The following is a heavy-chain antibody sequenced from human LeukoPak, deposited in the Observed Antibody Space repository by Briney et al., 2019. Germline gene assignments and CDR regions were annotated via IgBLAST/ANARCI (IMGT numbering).Heavy chain of an antibody. CDR3: ARDSSWD. CDR2: ISNDGTNK. V-gene: IGHV3-30-3*01. Sequence: GGSLRLSCAASGFTFSSSTMHWVRQAPGKGLEWVAIISNDGTNKYYAGSVKGRFTISRDNSKNTLYLQMNSLKPEDTAMYYCARDSSWDWGQGTLVTVSS. CDR1: GFTFSSST. D-gene: IGHD7-27*01. J-gene: IGHJ4*02.